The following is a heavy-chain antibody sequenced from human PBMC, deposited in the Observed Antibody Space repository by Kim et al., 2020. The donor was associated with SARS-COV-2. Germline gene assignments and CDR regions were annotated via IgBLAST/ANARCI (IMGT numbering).Heavy chain of an antibody. CDR1: GFSFDDYA. CDR2: ISWNSGSI. V-gene: IGHV3-9*01. D-gene: IGHD4-17*01. CDR3: AKGLSTVTSYGMDV. J-gene: IGHJ6*02. Sequence: SLRLSCAASGFSFDDYAMHWVRQVPGKGLEWVSGISWNSGSIAYADSVKGRFTVSRDKAKNSLYLQMDSLRPEDTAFYYCAKGLSTVTSYGMDVWGQGTTVTVSS.